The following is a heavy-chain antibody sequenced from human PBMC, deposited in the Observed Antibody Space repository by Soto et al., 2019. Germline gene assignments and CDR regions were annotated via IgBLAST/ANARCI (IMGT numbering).Heavy chain of an antibody. V-gene: IGHV4-59*01. J-gene: IGHJ5*02. CDR1: GGSISSYY. CDR2: IYYSGST. D-gene: IGHD3-22*01. Sequence: SETLSLTCTVSGGSISSYYWSWIRQPPGKGLEWIGYIYYSGSTNYNPSLKSRITIAVDTSKNQFSLKLSSLTAADTAVYYCARDRFDYYDSSGYYYGLGWFGPWGQGTLVTVAS. CDR3: ARDRFDYYDSSGYYYGLGWFGP.